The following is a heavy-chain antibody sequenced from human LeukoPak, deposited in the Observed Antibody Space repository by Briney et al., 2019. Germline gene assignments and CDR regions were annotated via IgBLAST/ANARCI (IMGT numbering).Heavy chain of an antibody. CDR2: ISAYNGNT. CDR1: GYTFTTYG. CDR3: ARVGYSSSPDNWFDP. Sequence: GASVKVSCKASGYTFTTYGFSWVRQAPGQGLEWMGWISAYNGNTNYAQKLQGRVTMTTDTSTSTAYMELRSLRSGDTAVYYCARVGYSSSPDNWFDPWGQGALVTVSS. J-gene: IGHJ5*02. D-gene: IGHD6-6*01. V-gene: IGHV1-18*01.